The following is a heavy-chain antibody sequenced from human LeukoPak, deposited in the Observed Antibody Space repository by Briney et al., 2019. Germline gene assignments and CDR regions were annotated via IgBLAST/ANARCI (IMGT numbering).Heavy chain of an antibody. J-gene: IGHJ5*02. V-gene: IGHV4-61*01. CDR3: TKVPDTWLQADP. D-gene: IGHD3-9*01. CDR2: MYPSGST. CDR1: GGSLSSGSYY. Sequence: SETLSLTCSVSGGSLSSGSYYWRWLRQPPGKGLEWFGYMYPSGSTHYNPSLKSRVTISVDTSKNQFSLKLSSVTAADTAVYFCTKVPDTWLQADPWGQGTLVTVSS.